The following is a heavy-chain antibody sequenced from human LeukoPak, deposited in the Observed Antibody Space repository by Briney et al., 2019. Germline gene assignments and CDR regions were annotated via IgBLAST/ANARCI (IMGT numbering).Heavy chain of an antibody. CDR2: IYHSGST. CDR1: GYSISSGYY. Sequence: PSETLSLTCTVSGYSISSGYYWGWIRQPPGKGLEWIGSIYHSGSTYYNPSLKSRVTISVDTSKNQFSLKLSSVTAADTAVYYCARDRGTAMAKGPQYFDYWGQGTLVTVSS. J-gene: IGHJ4*02. CDR3: ARDRGTAMAKGPQYFDY. D-gene: IGHD5-18*01. V-gene: IGHV4-38-2*02.